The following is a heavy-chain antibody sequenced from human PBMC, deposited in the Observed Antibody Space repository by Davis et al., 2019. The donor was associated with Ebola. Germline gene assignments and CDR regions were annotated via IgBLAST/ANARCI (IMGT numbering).Heavy chain of an antibody. D-gene: IGHD3-10*01. CDR3: ARLGSGSYYNVESWFDP. Sequence: KVSCKGSGYSFTSYWIGWVRQMPGKGLDWMGIIYPGDSDTRYSPSFQGQVTISADKSISTAYLQWSSLKASDTAMYYCARLGSGSYYNVESWFDPWGQGTLVTVSS. CDR2: IYPGDSDT. J-gene: IGHJ5*02. CDR1: GYSFTSYW. V-gene: IGHV5-51*01.